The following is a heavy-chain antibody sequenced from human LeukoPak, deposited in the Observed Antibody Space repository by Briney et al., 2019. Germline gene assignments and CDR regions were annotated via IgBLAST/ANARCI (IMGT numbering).Heavy chain of an antibody. Sequence: GRSLRLSCAASGFTFSSYAMSGVRQAPGKGLEWVSAISGSGGSTYYAGSVKGRFSISRDNSKNTLYLQMNSLRAEDTAIYYCAKDSAMIRGVTPDHWGQGTLVTVSS. D-gene: IGHD3-10*01. CDR1: GFTFSSYA. V-gene: IGHV3-23*01. CDR2: ISGSGGST. CDR3: AKDSAMIRGVTPDH. J-gene: IGHJ4*02.